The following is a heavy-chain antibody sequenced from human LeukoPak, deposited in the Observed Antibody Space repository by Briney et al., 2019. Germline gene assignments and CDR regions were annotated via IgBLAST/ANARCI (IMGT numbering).Heavy chain of an antibody. CDR2: IYPSDSDT. V-gene: IGHV5-51*01. J-gene: IGHJ3*02. CDR3: ARRMTLDAFDI. CDR1: GYSFTRYW. Sequence: GESLKISCKDSGYSFTRYWIGWVRQMPGKGLEWMGIIYPSDSDTKYSPSFQGQVTISADKSISTAYLQWSSLKASDTAMYYCARRMTLDAFDIWGQGTMVTVSS.